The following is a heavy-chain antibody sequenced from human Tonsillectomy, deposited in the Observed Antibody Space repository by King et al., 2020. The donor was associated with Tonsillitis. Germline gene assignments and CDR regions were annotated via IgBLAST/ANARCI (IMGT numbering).Heavy chain of an antibody. CDR1: GFTFSSYD. V-gene: IGHV3-13*01. CDR2: IGTDGDT. CDR3: AREPKGYYYGMDV. J-gene: IGHJ6*02. Sequence: VQLVESGGGLVQPGGSLRLSCAASGFTFSSYDMHWVRQATGQGLEWVSSIGTDGDTYYPASVKGRFTISRENAKNSLYLQMNSLRAGDTAVYYCAREPKGYYYGMDVWGQGTTVTVSS.